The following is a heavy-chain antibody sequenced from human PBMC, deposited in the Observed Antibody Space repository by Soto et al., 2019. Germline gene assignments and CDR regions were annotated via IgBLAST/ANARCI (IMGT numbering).Heavy chain of an antibody. V-gene: IGHV3-30*18. CDR3: AKDFFYSSGWYTGPPVYAFDI. D-gene: IGHD6-19*01. Sequence: PGGSLRLSCAASGFTFSSYGMHWVRQAPGKGLEWVAVISYDGSNKYYADSVKGRFTISRDNSKNTLYLQMNSLRAEDTAVYYCAKDFFYSSGWYTGPPVYAFDIWGQGTMVPVSS. J-gene: IGHJ3*02. CDR2: ISYDGSNK. CDR1: GFTFSSYG.